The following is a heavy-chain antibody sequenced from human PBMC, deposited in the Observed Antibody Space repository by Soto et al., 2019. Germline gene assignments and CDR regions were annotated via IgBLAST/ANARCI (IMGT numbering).Heavy chain of an antibody. CDR2: INHSGST. CDR3: AREEVPQWFSKGYYGLDV. J-gene: IGHJ6*02. D-gene: IGHD2-8*01. CDR1: GGSFSGYY. V-gene: IGHV4-34*01. Sequence: PSETLSLTCAVYGGSFSGYYWSWLRQPPGQALEWIGEINHSGSTTHNPSLTSRVTISVDTSKNQFSLRLSSVTAADTAVYYCAREEVPQWFSKGYYGLDVWGQGTTVTVSS.